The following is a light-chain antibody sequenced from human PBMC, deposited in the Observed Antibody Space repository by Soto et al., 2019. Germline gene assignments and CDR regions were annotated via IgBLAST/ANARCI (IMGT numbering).Light chain of an antibody. CDR3: QVWDSTSAQYV. CDR1: NIGSKS. J-gene: IGLJ1*01. CDR2: DDR. V-gene: IGLV3-21*02. Sequence: SYELTQPPSVPVAPRQTARISCEGDNIGSKSVYWHQQKPGQAPVLVVYDDRDRPSGIPERFSGSNSGNTATLTINRVEAGDEADYYCQVWDSTSAQYVFGTGTKVTVL.